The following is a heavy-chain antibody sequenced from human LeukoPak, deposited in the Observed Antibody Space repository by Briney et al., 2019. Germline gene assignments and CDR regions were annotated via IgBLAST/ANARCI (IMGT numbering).Heavy chain of an antibody. V-gene: IGHV3-21*01. D-gene: IGHD4-23*01. J-gene: IGHJ6*02. CDR2: ISSSSTYI. CDR3: ASTTVVTPYYYYGMDV. Sequence: GGSLRLSCAASGFTFSTYSMNWVRQAPGKGLEWVSSISSSSTYIYYADSVKGRFTSSRDNAKNSLYLQMNSLRDEDTPVYYCASTTVVTPYYYYGMDVWGQGTTVTVSS. CDR1: GFTFSTYS.